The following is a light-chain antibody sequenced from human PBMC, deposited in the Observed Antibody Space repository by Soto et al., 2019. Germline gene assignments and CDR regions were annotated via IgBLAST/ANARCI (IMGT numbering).Light chain of an antibody. V-gene: IGLV2-14*01. CDR1: SSDVGGYTY. J-gene: IGLJ1*01. Sequence: QSVLTQPASVSGSPRQSITISCTGASSDVGGYTYVSWYQQHPGKAPKLMIYEVNNRPSGVSNRLSGSKSGNTASLTISGLQAEDEADYYCSSYTSSSTLDVFGTGTKVTVL. CDR2: EVN. CDR3: SSYTSSSTLDV.